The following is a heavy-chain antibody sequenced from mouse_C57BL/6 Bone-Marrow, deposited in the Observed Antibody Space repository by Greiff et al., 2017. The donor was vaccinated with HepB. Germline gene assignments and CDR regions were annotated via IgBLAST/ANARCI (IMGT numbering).Heavy chain of an antibody. CDR2: IWSGGST. D-gene: IGHD1-1*01. Sequence: VQLQQSGPGLVQPSQRLSITCTVSGFSLTSYGVHWVRQSPGKGLEWLGVIWSGGSTDYNAAFISRLSISKDNSKSQVFFKMNSLQADDTAIYYCARNHYGSRGYFDYWGQGTTLTVSS. CDR1: GFSLTSYG. CDR3: ARNHYGSRGYFDY. J-gene: IGHJ2*01. V-gene: IGHV2-2*01.